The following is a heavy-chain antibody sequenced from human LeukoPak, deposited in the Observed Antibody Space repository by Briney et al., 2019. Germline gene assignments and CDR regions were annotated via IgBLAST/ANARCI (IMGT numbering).Heavy chain of an antibody. V-gene: IGHV4-31*03. Sequence: SETLSLTCTVSGGSISSTSYYWTWIRQHPGKGLEWIGYIYYSGITYYNPSLKSRVTISIDTSKNQFSLKLSSVTAADAAVYYCAREGRDGYRQRLFDSWGQGTLVPVSS. CDR1: GGSISSTSYY. CDR3: AREGRDGYRQRLFDS. J-gene: IGHJ4*02. CDR2: IYYSGIT. D-gene: IGHD5-24*01.